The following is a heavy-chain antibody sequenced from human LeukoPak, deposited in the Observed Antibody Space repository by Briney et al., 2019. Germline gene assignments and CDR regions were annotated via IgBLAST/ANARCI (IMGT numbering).Heavy chain of an antibody. V-gene: IGHV1-69*13. D-gene: IGHD1-7*01. CDR1: GYTFTSYA. J-gene: IGHJ4*02. Sequence: SVKVSCKASGYTFTSYAISWVRQAPGQGLEWMGGIIPIFGTANYAQKFQGRVTITADESTSTAYMELSSLRSEDTAVYYCASGTKTSMYYFDYWGQGTLVTVSS. CDR2: IIPIFGTA. CDR3: ASGTKTSMYYFDY.